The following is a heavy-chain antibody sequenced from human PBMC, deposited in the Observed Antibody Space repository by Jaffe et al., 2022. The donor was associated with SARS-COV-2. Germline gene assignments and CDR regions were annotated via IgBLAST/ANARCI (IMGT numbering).Heavy chain of an antibody. Sequence: QVQLVESGGGVVQPGRSLRLSCAASGFTFSSYGMHWVRQAPGKGLEWVAVIWYDGSNKYYADSVKGRFTISRDNSKNTLYLQMNSLRAEDTAVYYCAREMIPYDSSGYGLNYFDYWGQGTLVTVSS. V-gene: IGHV3-33*01. CDR2: IWYDGSNK. CDR1: GFTFSSYG. CDR3: AREMIPYDSSGYGLNYFDY. D-gene: IGHD3-22*01. J-gene: IGHJ4*02.